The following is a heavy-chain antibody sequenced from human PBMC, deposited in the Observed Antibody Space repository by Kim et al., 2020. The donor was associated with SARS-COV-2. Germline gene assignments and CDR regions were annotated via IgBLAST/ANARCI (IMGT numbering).Heavy chain of an antibody. J-gene: IGHJ4*02. D-gene: IGHD2-2*01. Sequence: PGDSATRYSPSFQGQVTISADKSMSTAFLQWSSLKPSDTAIYYCARLTSANWGQGTLVTVSS. CDR3: ARLTSAN. CDR2: PGDSAT. V-gene: IGHV5-51*01.